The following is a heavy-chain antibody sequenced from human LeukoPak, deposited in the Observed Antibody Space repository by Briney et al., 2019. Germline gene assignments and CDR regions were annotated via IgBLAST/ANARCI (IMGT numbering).Heavy chain of an antibody. J-gene: IGHJ4*02. CDR1: GFTFSDHY. V-gene: IGHV3-72*01. CDR3: ARVGHSSGYSLDY. D-gene: IGHD3-22*01. CDR2: TSNKANSYTT. Sequence: GGSLRLSCAASGFTFSDHYMDWVRQAPGKGLEWVGRTSNKANSYTTPYAASVTARFTVSRDDSKNSLFLQMSSLKTEDTAVYYCARVGHSSGYSLDYWGQGTLVTASS.